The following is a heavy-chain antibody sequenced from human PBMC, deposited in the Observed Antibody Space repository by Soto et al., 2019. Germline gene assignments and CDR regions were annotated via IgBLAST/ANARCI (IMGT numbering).Heavy chain of an antibody. CDR1: GFTFSSYA. CDR3: AKGQAGSAYYYYGMDV. V-gene: IGHV3-23*01. CDR2: ISGSGGST. D-gene: IGHD6-13*01. Sequence: PGGSLRLSCAASGFTFSSYAMSWVRQAPGKGLEWVSAISGSGGSTYYADSVKGRFTISRDNSKNTLYLQMNSLRAEDTAVYYCAKGQAGSAYYYYGMDVWGQGTTVTVS. J-gene: IGHJ6*02.